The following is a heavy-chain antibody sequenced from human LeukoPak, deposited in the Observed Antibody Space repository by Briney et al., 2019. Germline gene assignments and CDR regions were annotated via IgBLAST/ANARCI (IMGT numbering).Heavy chain of an antibody. Sequence: PGGSLRLSCAGSGFSMNSYDFNCVRQTPGRGLEWVAGISASGLSTYYADSLKGRVAISRDNSKNTMFLQVNSLTGEDTAVYYCTRANRASQQVFFHWGQGTLVTVSS. D-gene: IGHD6-13*01. CDR1: GFSMNSYD. V-gene: IGHV3-23*01. CDR3: TRANRASQQVFFH. J-gene: IGHJ4*02. CDR2: ISASGLST.